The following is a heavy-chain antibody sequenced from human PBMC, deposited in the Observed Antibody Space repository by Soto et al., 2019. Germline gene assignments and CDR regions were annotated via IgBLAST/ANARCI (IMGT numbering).Heavy chain of an antibody. CDR1: GYTFTSYG. Sequence: ASVKVSCKASGYTFTSYGISWVRQAPGQGLEWMGWISTYNGNTSYAQKFQGRVTMTTDTSTSTAYMELRSLRSDDTALYYCARDRGTYYDFWSGYTQVYYFDYWGQGTQVTVSS. CDR3: ARDRGTYYDFWSGYTQVYYFDY. CDR2: ISTYNGNT. V-gene: IGHV1-18*04. D-gene: IGHD3-3*01. J-gene: IGHJ4*02.